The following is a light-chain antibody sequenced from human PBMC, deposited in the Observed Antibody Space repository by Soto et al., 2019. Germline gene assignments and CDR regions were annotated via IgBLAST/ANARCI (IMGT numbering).Light chain of an antibody. Sequence: SYELTQPPSVSVAPGQTARITCGGSKLGSESVHWYRQKPGQAPVLVVYDDSDRPSGIPERFSGSNSGHTATLTINRVEAGDAADYYCQVWDSSDNHVVFGGGTKLTVL. CDR1: KLGSES. CDR2: DDS. CDR3: QVWDSSDNHVV. V-gene: IGLV3-21*02. J-gene: IGLJ3*02.